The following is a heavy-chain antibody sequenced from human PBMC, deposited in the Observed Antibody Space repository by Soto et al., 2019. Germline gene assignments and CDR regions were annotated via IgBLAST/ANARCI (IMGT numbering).Heavy chain of an antibody. V-gene: IGHV1-69*02. CDR3: GRSGMVRGADY. J-gene: IGHJ4*02. CDR2: IIPILGLA. CDR1: GGTFSSYT. D-gene: IGHD3-10*01. Sequence: QVQLVQSGAEVKKPGSSVKVSCKASGGTFSSYTISWVRQASGQGLEWMGRIIPILGLANYAQKFEGGVTFTAAKATRRAYLALCRMRSEDTAVNYCGRSGMVRGADYWGQGSLVTVSS.